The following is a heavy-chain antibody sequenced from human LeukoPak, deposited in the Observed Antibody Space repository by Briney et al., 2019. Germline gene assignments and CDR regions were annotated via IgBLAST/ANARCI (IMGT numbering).Heavy chain of an antibody. CDR3: ARGSSGWSLDY. J-gene: IGHJ4*02. Sequence: GGPLRLSCAASGFTFSSYVMIWVRQAPGKGLEWISYMSSTGSAIHYADSVKGRLTISRDNAKNSLYLQMNSLRADDTAVYFCARGSSGWSLDYWGQGTLVTVSS. D-gene: IGHD6-19*01. CDR1: GFTFSSYV. V-gene: IGHV3-48*03. CDR2: MSSTGSAI.